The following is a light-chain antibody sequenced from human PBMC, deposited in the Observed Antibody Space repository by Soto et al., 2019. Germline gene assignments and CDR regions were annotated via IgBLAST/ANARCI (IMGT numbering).Light chain of an antibody. CDR2: KAS. CDR3: QQYNSFFPT. V-gene: IGKV1-5*03. CDR1: QSISSW. J-gene: IGKJ2*01. Sequence: MQMTQSPSILSASVGARVAITCRASQSISSWLAWYQKKPRQAPNLLIQKASSLASGVPSRFRGSGSGTEFTLTISSLQPDDFATYYCQQYNSFFPTFGQGTKLEIK.